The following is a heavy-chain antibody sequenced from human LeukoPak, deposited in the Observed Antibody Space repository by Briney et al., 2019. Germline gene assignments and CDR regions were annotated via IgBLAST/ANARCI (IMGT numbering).Heavy chain of an antibody. CDR3: ARSAYSGHDEKGDY. CDR1: GFTFSSHW. V-gene: IGHV3-7*02. J-gene: IGHJ4*02. D-gene: IGHD5-12*01. Sequence: PGGSLRLSCAASGFTFSSHWMNWVRQAPGKGLEWVANIQQDGSEKYYVDSVKGRFTISRDNARNSLHLQMNSLRAEDTAVYYCARSAYSGHDEKGDYWGQGTLVTVSS. CDR2: IQQDGSEK.